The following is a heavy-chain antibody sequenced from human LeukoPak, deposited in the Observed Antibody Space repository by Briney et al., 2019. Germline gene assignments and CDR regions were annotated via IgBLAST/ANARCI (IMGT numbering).Heavy chain of an antibody. Sequence: SETLSLTCTVSGGSISSSSYYWGWIRQPPGKGLEWIGEINHSGSTNYNPSLKSRVTISVDTSKNQFSLKLSSVTAADTAVYYCARRSMATSLDYWGQGTLVTVSS. V-gene: IGHV4-39*07. CDR3: ARRSMATSLDY. CDR1: GGSISSSSYY. D-gene: IGHD5-24*01. CDR2: INHSGST. J-gene: IGHJ4*02.